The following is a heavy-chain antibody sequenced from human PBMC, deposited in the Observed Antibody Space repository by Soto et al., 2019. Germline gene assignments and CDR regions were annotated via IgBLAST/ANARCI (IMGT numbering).Heavy chain of an antibody. CDR3: ARVVGGYYYGMDV. J-gene: IGHJ6*02. D-gene: IGHD2-2*01. CDR1: GGSISSSNW. V-gene: IGHV4-4*02. Sequence: QVQLQESGPGLVKPSGILSVTCVVSGGSISSSNWWSWVRQPPGKGLEWIGEIYHSGSINYNPSLKSRVTISVDKSKNQFSLKLSSVTAADTAVYYSARVVGGYYYGMDVWGQGTTVTVSS. CDR2: IYHSGSI.